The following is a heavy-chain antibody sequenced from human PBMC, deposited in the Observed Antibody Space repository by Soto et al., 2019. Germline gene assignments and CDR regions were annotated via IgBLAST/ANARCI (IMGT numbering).Heavy chain of an antibody. CDR3: ARGSWAEYYFDY. J-gene: IGHJ4*02. CDR1: GGTFSSYT. Sequence: QVQLVQSGAEVQKPGSSVKVSCKASGGTFSSYTISWVRQAPGQGLEWMGRIIPILGIANYPQKFQGRVTITADKSTSTADMELSSLRSEDTAVYYCARGSWAEYYFDYWGQGTLVTVSS. CDR2: IIPILGIA. D-gene: IGHD7-27*01. V-gene: IGHV1-69*02.